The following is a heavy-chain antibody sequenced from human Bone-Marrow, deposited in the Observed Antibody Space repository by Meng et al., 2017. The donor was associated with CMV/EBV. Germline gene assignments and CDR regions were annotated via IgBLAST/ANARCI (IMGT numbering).Heavy chain of an antibody. CDR3: ARAPSISTWFY. V-gene: IGHV3-53*01. D-gene: IGHD6-13*01. CDR2: TYTGGST. CDR1: EFTVSTNY. J-gene: IGHJ4*02. Sequence: GESLKISCAASEFTVSTNYMSWVRQAPGKGLEWVSVTYTGGSTFYADSVKGRFTISRDNSKNTLYLQMNSLRAEDTAVYYCARAPSISTWFYWGQGTLVTVSS.